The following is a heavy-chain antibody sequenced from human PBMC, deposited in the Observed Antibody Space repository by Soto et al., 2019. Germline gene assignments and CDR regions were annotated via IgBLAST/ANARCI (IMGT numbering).Heavy chain of an antibody. CDR2: IYSGGST. J-gene: IGHJ4*02. D-gene: IGHD2-21*02. V-gene: IGHV3-53*01. CDR3: ARDSCSGGDCY. Sequence: GGSLRLCCAASGFTVSSNYMSWVRQAPGKGLEWVSVIYSGGSTYYADSVKGRFTISRDNSKNTLYLQMNSLRAEDTAVYYCARDSCSGGDCYWGQGTLVTVSS. CDR1: GFTVSSNY.